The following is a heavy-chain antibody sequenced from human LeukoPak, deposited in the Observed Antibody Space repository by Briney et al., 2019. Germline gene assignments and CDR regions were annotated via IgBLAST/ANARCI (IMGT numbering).Heavy chain of an antibody. Sequence: KPSETLSLTCAVYGGSFSGYYWSWIRPPPGKGLEWIGEINHSGSTNYNPSLKRRVTISVDTSKNQFSLKLSSVTAADTAVYYCARGLHYYGSGSYCDYWGQGTLVTVSS. J-gene: IGHJ4*02. D-gene: IGHD3-10*01. CDR2: INHSGST. CDR1: GGSFSGYY. CDR3: ARGLHYYGSGSYCDY. V-gene: IGHV4-34*01.